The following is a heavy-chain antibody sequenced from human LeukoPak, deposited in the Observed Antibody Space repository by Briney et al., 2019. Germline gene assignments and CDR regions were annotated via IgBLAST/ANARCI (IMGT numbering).Heavy chain of an antibody. J-gene: IGHJ4*02. CDR3: ARGLPSLYGSGSSYYFDY. D-gene: IGHD3-10*01. CDR1: GFTVSSNY. V-gene: IGHV3-53*01. CDR2: IYSGGST. Sequence: GGSLRLSCAASGFTVSSNYMSWVRQAPGKGLGWVSVIYSGGSTYYADSVKGRFTISRDNSKNTLYLQMNSLRAEDTAVYYCARGLPSLYGSGSSYYFDYWGQGTLVTVSS.